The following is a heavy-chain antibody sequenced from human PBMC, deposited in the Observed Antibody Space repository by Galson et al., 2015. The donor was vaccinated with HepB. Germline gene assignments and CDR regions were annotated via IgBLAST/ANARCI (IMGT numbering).Heavy chain of an antibody. Sequence: SLRLSCAASGFTFSSYAMSWVRQAPGKGLEWVSAISGSGGSTYYADSVKGRFTISRDNSKNTLYLQMNSLRAEDTAVYYCAKPYDDYGDYWGGAFDIWGQGTMVTVSS. D-gene: IGHD4-17*01. J-gene: IGHJ3*02. V-gene: IGHV3-23*01. CDR3: AKPYDDYGDYWGGAFDI. CDR1: GFTFSSYA. CDR2: ISGSGGST.